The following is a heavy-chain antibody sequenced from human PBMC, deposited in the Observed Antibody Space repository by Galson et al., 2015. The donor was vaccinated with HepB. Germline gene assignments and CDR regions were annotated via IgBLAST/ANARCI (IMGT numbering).Heavy chain of an antibody. Sequence: TLSLTCTVPRGSISSYYWSWIRQPPGKGLQWIGDIYYSGNTNYNPSLKSRVTISVDTSKNHFSLKLSSVTAADTAVYYCARVYNWNYYYYMDVWGKGTTVTVSS. CDR3: ARVYNWNYYYYMDV. D-gene: IGHD1-20*01. CDR2: IYYSGNT. J-gene: IGHJ6*03. CDR1: RGSISSYY. V-gene: IGHV4-59*01.